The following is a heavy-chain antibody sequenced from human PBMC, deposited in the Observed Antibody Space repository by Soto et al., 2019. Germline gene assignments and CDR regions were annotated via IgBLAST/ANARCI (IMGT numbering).Heavy chain of an antibody. D-gene: IGHD2-15*01. J-gene: IGHJ2*01. Sequence: ASVKVSCKVSGYTLTELSMHWVRQAPGKGLEWMGGFDPEDGETIYAQKFQGRVTMTEDTSTDTAYMELSSLRSEDTAVYYCATPGVEDDSPPFYWYLVLGGRGPRFPVSS. CDR1: GYTLTELS. CDR2: FDPEDGET. V-gene: IGHV1-24*01. CDR3: ATPGVEDDSPPFYWYLVL.